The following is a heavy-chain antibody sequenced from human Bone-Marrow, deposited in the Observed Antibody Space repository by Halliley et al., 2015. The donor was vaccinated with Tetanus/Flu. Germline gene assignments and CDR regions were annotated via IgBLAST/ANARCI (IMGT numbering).Heavy chain of an antibody. CDR2: IIPTLGTA. CDR3: ARDTMRRGGLPVPASYYYYAMYV. V-gene: IGHV1-69*01. Sequence: QLVQSGAEVRKPGSSVKVSCKAFGGTFSSNSISWVRQAPGQGLEWMGGIIPTLGTANYTQKLQGRLTITADDSTTTAYMELRSLRSDDTAVYFCARDTMRRGGLPVPASYYYYAMYVWGQGTTVTFSS. J-gene: IGHJ6*02. D-gene: IGHD1-1*01. CDR1: GGTFSSNS.